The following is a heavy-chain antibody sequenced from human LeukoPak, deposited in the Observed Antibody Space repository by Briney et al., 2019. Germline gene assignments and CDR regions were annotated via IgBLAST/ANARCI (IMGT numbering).Heavy chain of an antibody. D-gene: IGHD2-15*01. Sequence: PSETLSLTCTVSGGSISGHYWGWIRQPPGKGLEWIGYINYSGSTDYNPSLKSRVTISLDTSKNQFSLKLSSVTVADTAVYYCARDAGGGPFFDYWGQGTLVTVSS. CDR1: GGSISGHY. CDR3: ARDAGGGPFFDY. V-gene: IGHV4-59*11. J-gene: IGHJ4*02. CDR2: INYSGST.